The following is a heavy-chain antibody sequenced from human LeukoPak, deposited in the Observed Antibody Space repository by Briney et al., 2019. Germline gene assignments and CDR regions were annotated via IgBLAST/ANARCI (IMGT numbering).Heavy chain of an antibody. CDR3: AREDRYSSSWYYFDY. V-gene: IGHV1-69*13. Sequence: SVKVSCKASGGTFSGYAISWVRQAPGQGLEWMGGIIPIFGTANYAQKFQGRVTITADESTSTAYMELSSLRSEDTAVYYCAREDRYSSSWYYFDYWGQGTLVTVSS. CDR2: IIPIFGTA. CDR1: GGTFSGYA. J-gene: IGHJ4*02. D-gene: IGHD6-13*01.